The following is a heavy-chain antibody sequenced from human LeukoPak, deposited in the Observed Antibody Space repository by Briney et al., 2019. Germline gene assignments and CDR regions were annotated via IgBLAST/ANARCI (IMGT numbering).Heavy chain of an antibody. Sequence: GGSLRLPCAASGFTFSDYYMSWIRQAPGKGLEWVSYISSSGSTIYYADSVKGRFTISRDNAKNSLYLQMNSLRAEDTAVYYCARESLTTVAFFDYWGQGTLVTVSS. D-gene: IGHD4-23*01. CDR2: ISSSGSTI. J-gene: IGHJ4*02. CDR1: GFTFSDYY. V-gene: IGHV3-11*01. CDR3: ARESLTTVAFFDY.